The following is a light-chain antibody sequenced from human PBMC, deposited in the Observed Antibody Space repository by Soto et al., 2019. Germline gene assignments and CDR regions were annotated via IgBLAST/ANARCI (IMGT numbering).Light chain of an antibody. Sequence: DIQMSQSPSSLSAFVGDRVTITCRASQSISSYLNWYQQKPGKAPKLLIYAASSLQSGAPSRFSGSGSGTEFTLTISSLQPGDFATYYCQQSYSTPRTTFGQGTKVEIK. CDR2: AAS. CDR3: QQSYSTPRTT. CDR1: QSISSY. J-gene: IGKJ1*01. V-gene: IGKV1-39*01.